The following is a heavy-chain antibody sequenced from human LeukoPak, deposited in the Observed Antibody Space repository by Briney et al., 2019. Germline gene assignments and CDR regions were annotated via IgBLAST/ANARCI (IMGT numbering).Heavy chain of an antibody. V-gene: IGHV1-69*04. Sequence: GASVKVSCKASGGTFSSYAISWVRQAPGQGLEWMGRIIPILGIANYAQKFQGRVTITADKSTSTAYMELSSLRAEDTAVYYCARDWTGQQLVRAYFDYWGQGTLVTVSS. D-gene: IGHD6-13*01. CDR1: GGTFSSYA. CDR3: ARDWTGQQLVRAYFDY. J-gene: IGHJ4*02. CDR2: IIPILGIA.